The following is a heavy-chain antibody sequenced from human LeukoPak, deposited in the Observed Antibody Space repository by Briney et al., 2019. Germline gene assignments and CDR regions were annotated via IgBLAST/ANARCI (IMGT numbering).Heavy chain of an antibody. D-gene: IGHD6-19*01. V-gene: IGHV4-34*01. CDR3: ARQQWLRLADY. CDR1: GGSFSGYY. J-gene: IGHJ4*02. Sequence: SETLSLTCAVYGGSFSGYYWSWIRQPPGKGLEWIGEINHSGSTNYNPSLKSRVTISVDTSKNQFSLKLSSVTAADTAVYYCARQQWLRLADYWGQGTLVTVSS. CDR2: INHSGST.